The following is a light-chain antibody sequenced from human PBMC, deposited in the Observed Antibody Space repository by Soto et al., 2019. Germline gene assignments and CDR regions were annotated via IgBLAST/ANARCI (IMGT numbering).Light chain of an antibody. Sequence: QSALTQPPSASGSPGQSVAISCTGISSDVGGYNDVSWYQQHPGKAPKLLIYEVTERPSGVPDRFSGSKSGNTASLTVSGLQADDEADYYCSSKAGSNNLGVIFGGGTKLTVL. CDR3: SSKAGSNNLGVI. CDR2: EVT. J-gene: IGLJ2*01. CDR1: SSDVGGYND. V-gene: IGLV2-8*01.